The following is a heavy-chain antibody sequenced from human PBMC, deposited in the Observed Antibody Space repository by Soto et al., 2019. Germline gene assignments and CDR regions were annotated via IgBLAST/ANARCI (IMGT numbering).Heavy chain of an antibody. CDR1: GFTFSSYD. D-gene: IGHD6-13*01. V-gene: IGHV3-30*18. CDR2: ISYSGSTN. Sequence: PGGSLRLSCAASGFTFSSYDMHWVRQAPGKGLEWVAVISYSGSTNYYADSVKGRFTISRDKSNISLYLQMNSLTAKDTAVSAGAKDEGSSRWGGNCCYYGMDVWGQGTMVTVSS. J-gene: IGHJ6*02. CDR3: AKDEGSSRWGGNCCYYGMDV.